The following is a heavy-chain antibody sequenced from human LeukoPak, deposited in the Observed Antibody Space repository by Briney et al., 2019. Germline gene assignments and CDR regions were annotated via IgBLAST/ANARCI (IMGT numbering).Heavy chain of an antibody. Sequence: GRSLRLSCVASGFIFRNFGMHWVRQAPGKGLEWVSVIYSGGSTYYADSVKGRFTISRDNSKNTLYLQMNSLRAEDTAVYYCARGAYYYGSGVGGEEPNFDYWGQGTLVTVSS. J-gene: IGHJ4*02. V-gene: IGHV3-66*01. D-gene: IGHD3-10*01. CDR1: GFIFRNFG. CDR2: IYSGGST. CDR3: ARGAYYYGSGVGGEEPNFDY.